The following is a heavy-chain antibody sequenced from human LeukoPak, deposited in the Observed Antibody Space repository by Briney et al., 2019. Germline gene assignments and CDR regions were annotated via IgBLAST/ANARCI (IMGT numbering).Heavy chain of an antibody. V-gene: IGHV3-30*04. CDR2: ISYHGSDK. Sequence: GGSLRLSCAASGFTFSTYAMHWVRQAPGKGLEWVALISYHGSDKYYADSVKGRFTISRDNSKNTLYLQMNSLRPEDTAVYYCARDLQYLLLMGEIDYWGQGTLVTVSS. D-gene: IGHD2-2*01. CDR3: ARDLQYLLLMGEIDY. J-gene: IGHJ4*02. CDR1: GFTFSTYA.